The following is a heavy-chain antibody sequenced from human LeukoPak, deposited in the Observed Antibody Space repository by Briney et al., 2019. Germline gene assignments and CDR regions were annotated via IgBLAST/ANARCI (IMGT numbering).Heavy chain of an antibody. V-gene: IGHV3-30*18. D-gene: IGHD6-13*01. CDR3: AKVENSSSWWGRPYYYYYYGMDV. CDR2: ISYDGSNK. Sequence: PGGSLRLSCAASGFTFSSYGMHWVRQAPGKGLEWVAVISYDGSNKYYADSVKGRFTISRDNSKNTLYLQMNSLRAEDTAVYYCAKVENSSSWWGRPYYYYYYGMDVWGQGTTVTVSS. J-gene: IGHJ6*02. CDR1: GFTFSSYG.